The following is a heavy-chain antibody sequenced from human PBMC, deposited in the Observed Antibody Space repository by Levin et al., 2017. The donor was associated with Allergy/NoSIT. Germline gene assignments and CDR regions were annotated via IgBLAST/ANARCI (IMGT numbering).Heavy chain of an antibody. CDR1: GFTFSSYW. V-gene: IGHV3-7*01. J-gene: IGHJ4*02. Sequence: GESLKISCAASGFTFSSYWMSWVRQAPGKGLEWVANIKQDGSEKYYVDSVKGRFTISRDNAKNSLYLQMNSLRAEDTAVYYCARVAGSGVFDYWGQGTLVTVSS. CDR3: ARVAGSGVFDY. CDR2: IKQDGSEK. D-gene: IGHD3-10*01.